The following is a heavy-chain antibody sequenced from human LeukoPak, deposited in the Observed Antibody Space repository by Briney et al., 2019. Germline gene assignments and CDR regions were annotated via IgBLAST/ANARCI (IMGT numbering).Heavy chain of an antibody. J-gene: IGHJ6*02. CDR1: GYTFTSYY. Sequence: GASVKVSCKASGYTFTSYYMHWVRQAPGQGLEWMGWINPNSGGTNYAQKFQGRVTMTRDTSISTAYMELSRLRSDDTAVYYCARGATGELLSPLYYYGMDVWGQGTTVTVSS. CDR3: ARGATGELLSPLYYYGMDV. V-gene: IGHV1-2*02. CDR2: INPNSGGT. D-gene: IGHD3-10*01.